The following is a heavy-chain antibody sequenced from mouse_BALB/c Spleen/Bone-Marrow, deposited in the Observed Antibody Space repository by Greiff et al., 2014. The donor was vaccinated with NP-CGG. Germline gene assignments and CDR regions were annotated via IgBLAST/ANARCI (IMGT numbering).Heavy chain of an antibody. CDR2: IDPANGNT. CDR3: ARYYYGSSYFDY. CDR1: GFNIKDTY. V-gene: IGHV14-3*02. J-gene: IGHJ2*01. D-gene: IGHD1-1*01. Sequence: EVKLMESGAELVKPGASVKLSCTASGFNIKDTYMHWVKQRPEQGLEWIGGIDPANGNTKYDPKFQGKASITADTSSNTAYLQLSSLTSEDTAVYYCARYYYGSSYFDYWGQGTTLTVSS.